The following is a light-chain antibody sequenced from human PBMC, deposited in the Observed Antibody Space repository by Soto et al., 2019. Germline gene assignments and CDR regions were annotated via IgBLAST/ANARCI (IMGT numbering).Light chain of an antibody. J-gene: IGLJ3*02. CDR1: TVVVTSGYY. CDR2: STS. V-gene: IGLV7-43*01. CDR3: LLYYGGAQGV. Sequence: QAVGTQEPSLTMYPVGTVTLTCASSTVVVTSGYYPNWFQQKPGQVHRTLICSTSNKHSWTPARFSGSLLGVKAALTLSCVKPDDEAESYCLLYYGGAQGVLGGGTKVTVL.